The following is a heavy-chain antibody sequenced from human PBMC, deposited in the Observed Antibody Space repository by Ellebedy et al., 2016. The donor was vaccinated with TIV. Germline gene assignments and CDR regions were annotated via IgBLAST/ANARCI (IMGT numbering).Heavy chain of an antibody. J-gene: IGHJ1*01. CDR3: AKDAGSGYWD. CDR2: ISYNARNE. D-gene: IGHD3-22*01. V-gene: IGHV3-30*18. CDR1: GFIFSTFG. Sequence: PGGSLRLSCAASGFIFSTFGFHWVRQAPGKGLEWVAFISYNARNEYYGDSVKGRFTISRDNSKNTVDLQMNNLRAEDTAVYYCAKDAGSGYWDWGQGSLVTVSS.